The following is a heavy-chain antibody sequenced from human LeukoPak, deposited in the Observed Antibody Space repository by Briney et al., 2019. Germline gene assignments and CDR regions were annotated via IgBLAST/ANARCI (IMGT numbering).Heavy chain of an antibody. CDR2: IYHSGST. J-gene: IGHJ4*02. Sequence: SQTLSLTCTVSGYSISSGYYWGRIRQPPGKGLEWIGSIYHSGSTYYNPSLKSRVTISVDTSKNHFSLKLSSVTAADTAVYYCARRVHYYDTSGYSYYFDYWGQGTLVTVSS. CDR3: ARRVHYYDTSGYSYYFDY. V-gene: IGHV4-38-2*02. CDR1: GYSISSGYY. D-gene: IGHD3-22*01.